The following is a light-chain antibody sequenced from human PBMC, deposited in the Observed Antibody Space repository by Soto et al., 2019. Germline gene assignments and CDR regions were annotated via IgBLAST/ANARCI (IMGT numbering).Light chain of an antibody. CDR1: QRIGRW. Sequence: DIQMTQSPSTLSASVGDRVTITCRASQRIGRWLAWYQQKPGKAPKLLIYDASSLESGVPSRFSGSGSGTEFTLTISSLQPDDFATYYCQQYNTYSHMYSFGQGTRLEIK. CDR2: DAS. V-gene: IGKV1-5*01. CDR3: QQYNTYSHMYS. J-gene: IGKJ2*01.